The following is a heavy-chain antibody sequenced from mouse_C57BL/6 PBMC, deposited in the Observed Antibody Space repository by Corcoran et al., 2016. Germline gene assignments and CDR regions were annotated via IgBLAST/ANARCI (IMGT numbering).Heavy chain of an antibody. D-gene: IGHD1-1*01. CDR2: IYPRSGNT. V-gene: IGHV1-81*01. CDR3: ARRITTVGGYFDV. J-gene: IGHJ1*03. CDR1: GYTFTSYG. Sequence: QVQLQQSGAELARPGASVKLSCKASGYTFTSYGISWVKQRTGQGLEWIGEIYPRSGNTYYNEKFKGKATLTVDKSSSTAYMELRSLTSEDSAVYFCARRITTVGGYFDVWGTGTTVTVSS.